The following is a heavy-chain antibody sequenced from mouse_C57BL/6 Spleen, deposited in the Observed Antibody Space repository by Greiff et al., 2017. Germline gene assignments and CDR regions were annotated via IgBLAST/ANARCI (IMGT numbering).Heavy chain of an antibody. CDR3: ARDGADYYGSSYGFAY. D-gene: IGHD1-1*01. CDR2: INYDGSST. J-gene: IGHJ3*01. V-gene: IGHV5-16*01. Sequence: EVHLVESEGGLVQPGSSMKLSCTASGFTFSDYYMAWVRQVPEKGLEWVANINYDGSSTYYLDSLKSRFIISRDNAKNILYLQMSSLKSEDTATYYCARDGADYYGSSYGFAYWGQGTLVTVSA. CDR1: GFTFSDYY.